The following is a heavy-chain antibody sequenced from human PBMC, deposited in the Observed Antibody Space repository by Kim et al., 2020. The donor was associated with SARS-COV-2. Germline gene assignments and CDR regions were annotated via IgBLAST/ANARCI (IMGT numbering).Heavy chain of an antibody. Sequence: SETLSLTCAVYGGSFSGYYWSWIRQPPGKGLEWIGKINHGGSTNYNPSLKRRVTISVDTPKNKFSRRLSSLTAADTAVYYCASRISGSPPGYWGQGTLVTVSS. CDR1: GGSFSGYY. J-gene: IGHJ4*02. V-gene: IGHV4-34*01. CDR3: ASRISGSPPGY. D-gene: IGHD3-22*01. CDR2: INHGGST.